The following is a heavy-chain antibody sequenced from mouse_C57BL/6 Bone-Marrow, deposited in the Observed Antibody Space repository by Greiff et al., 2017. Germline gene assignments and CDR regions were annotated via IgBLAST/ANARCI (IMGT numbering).Heavy chain of an antibody. Sequence: VQRVESGAELVKPGASVKLSCKASGYTFTSYWMHWVKQRPGRGLEWIGRIDPNSGGTKYNEKFKSKATLTVDKPSSTAYMQLSSLTSEDSAVYYCAREGTIRYYGSSWYFDVWGTGTTVTVSS. D-gene: IGHD1-1*01. V-gene: IGHV1-72*01. J-gene: IGHJ1*03. CDR1: GYTFTSYW. CDR3: AREGTIRYYGSSWYFDV. CDR2: IDPNSGGT.